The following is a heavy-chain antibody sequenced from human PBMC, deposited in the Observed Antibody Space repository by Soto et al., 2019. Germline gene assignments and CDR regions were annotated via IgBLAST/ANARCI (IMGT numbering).Heavy chain of an antibody. J-gene: IGHJ5*02. V-gene: IGHV4-31*03. CDR1: GGSISSGGYY. Sequence: QVQLQESGPGLVKPSQTLSLTCTVSGGSISSGGYYWSWIRQHPGKGLEWIGYIYYSGSTYYNPSLKSRVTISVDTSKNQFSLKLSSVTAADTAVYYFARATFFRDLNWFDPWGQGTLVTVSS. CDR3: ARATFFRDLNWFDP. D-gene: IGHD3-10*01. CDR2: IYYSGST.